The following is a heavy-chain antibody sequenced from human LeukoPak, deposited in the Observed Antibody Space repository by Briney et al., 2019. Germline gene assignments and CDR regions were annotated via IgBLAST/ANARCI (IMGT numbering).Heavy chain of an antibody. V-gene: IGHV3-11*03. J-gene: IGHJ4*02. D-gene: IGHD5-18*01. Sequence: GGSLRLSCPSPGFTFSDYYMSWIRRAPGKGLESVSYISGSSSYTNYADSVKGRFTISRDNAKNSLYLQMNSLRAEDTAVYYCARIRGYSYGIDYWGQGTLVTVSS. CDR3: ARIRGYSYGIDY. CDR2: ISGSSSYT. CDR1: GFTFSDYY.